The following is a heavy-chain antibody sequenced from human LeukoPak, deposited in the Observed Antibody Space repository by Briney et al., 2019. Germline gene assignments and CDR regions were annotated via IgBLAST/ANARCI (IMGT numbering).Heavy chain of an antibody. D-gene: IGHD6-13*01. CDR2: ISSSSSYI. J-gene: IGHJ4*02. Sequence: PGGSLRLSCAASGFTFSDYYMSWIRQAPGKGLEWVSSISSSSSYIYYADSVKGRFTISRDNAKNSLYLQMNSLRAEDTAVYYCARERLAAAGTVGYWGQGTLVTVSS. CDR3: ARERLAAAGTVGY. V-gene: IGHV3-11*06. CDR1: GFTFSDYY.